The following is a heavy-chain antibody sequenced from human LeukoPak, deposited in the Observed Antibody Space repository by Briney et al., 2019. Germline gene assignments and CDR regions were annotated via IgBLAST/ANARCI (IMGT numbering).Heavy chain of an antibody. CDR1: GGSISSSSYY. V-gene: IGHV4-61*01. CDR3: ARAIVVVPAAYYYMDV. Sequence: SETLSLTCTVSGGSISSSSYYWSWIRQPPGKGLEWIGYIYYSGSTNYNPSLKSRVTISVDTPKNQFSLKLSSVTAADTAVYYCARAIVVVPAAYYYMDVWGKGTTVTISS. J-gene: IGHJ6*03. D-gene: IGHD2-2*01. CDR2: IYYSGST.